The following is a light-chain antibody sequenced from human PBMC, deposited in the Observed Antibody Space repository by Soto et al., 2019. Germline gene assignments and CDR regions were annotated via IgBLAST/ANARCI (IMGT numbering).Light chain of an antibody. Sequence: ETVLTRSRGTLSLSPGPRATNSCRASQSVSSSYLAWYQQKPGQAPRLLIYGASSRATGIPDRFSGSVSGTDVTLTIMRLQHEDLAVYYSQQYGSSLSITVSQGTRLEIK. CDR2: GAS. CDR3: QQYGSSLSIT. J-gene: IGKJ5*01. V-gene: IGKV3-20*01. CDR1: QSVSSSY.